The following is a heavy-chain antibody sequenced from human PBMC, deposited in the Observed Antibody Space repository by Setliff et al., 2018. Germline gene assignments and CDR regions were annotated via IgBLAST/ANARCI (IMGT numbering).Heavy chain of an antibody. V-gene: IGHV4-34*10. D-gene: IGHD3-10*01. J-gene: IGHJ4*02. Sequence: SETLSLTCAVYGGSFSGYYWSWIRQPPGKELEWMAYVYYTGDTYYNPSLKIRISISIDTSKNQFSLNLISVTAADTAVYYCAGSQGSGGYYSNSPYYFHFWGQGTLVTVS. CDR1: GGSFSGYY. CDR3: AGSQGSGGYYSNSPYYFHF. CDR2: VYYTGDT.